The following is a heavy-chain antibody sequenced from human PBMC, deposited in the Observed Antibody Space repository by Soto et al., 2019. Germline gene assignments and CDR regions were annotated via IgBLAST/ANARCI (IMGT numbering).Heavy chain of an antibody. CDR3: ARIVVVAAKDYYYYGMDV. J-gene: IGHJ6*02. D-gene: IGHD2-15*01. CDR1: GGSISSGGYY. CDR2: IYYSGST. V-gene: IGHV4-31*03. Sequence: QVQLQESGPGLVKPSQTLSLTCTVSGGSISSGGYYWSWFRQLAGKSLEWIANIYYSGSTYYNPNLKSRVTISGDTSKNQFSLKLSSVTAADTAVYYCARIVVVAAKDYYYYGMDVWGQGTTVTVSS.